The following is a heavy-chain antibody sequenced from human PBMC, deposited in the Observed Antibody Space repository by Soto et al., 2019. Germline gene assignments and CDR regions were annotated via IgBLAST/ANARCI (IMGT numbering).Heavy chain of an antibody. V-gene: IGHV5-51*01. D-gene: IGHD2-8*01. CDR1: GYSFTSYW. CDR3: ARHRCTNGVCYYFDY. J-gene: IGHJ4*02. CDR2: IYPGDSDT. Sequence: PGESLKISCKGSGYSFTSYWIGWVRQMPGKGLEWMGIIYPGDSDTRYSPSFQGQVTISADKSISTAYLQWSSLKASDTAMYYCARHRCTNGVCYYFDYWGQGTRGTVS.